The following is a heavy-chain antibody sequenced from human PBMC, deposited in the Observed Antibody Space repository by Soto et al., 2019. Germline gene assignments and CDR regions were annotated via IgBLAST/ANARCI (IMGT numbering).Heavy chain of an antibody. D-gene: IGHD3-3*01. CDR1: GGTFSSYA. CDR2: IIPIFGTA. CDR3: ARAGITIFGVVTHYYYGMDV. J-gene: IGHJ6*02. Sequence: SVKVSCKASGGTFSSYAISWVRQAPGQGLEWMGGIIPIFGTANYAQKFQGRVTITADESTSTAHMELSSLRSEDTAVYYCARAGITIFGVVTHYYYGMDVWGQGTTVTVSS. V-gene: IGHV1-69*13.